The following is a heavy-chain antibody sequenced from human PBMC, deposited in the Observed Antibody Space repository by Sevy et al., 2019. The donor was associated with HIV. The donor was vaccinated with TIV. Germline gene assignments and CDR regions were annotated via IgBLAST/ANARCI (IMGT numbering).Heavy chain of an antibody. V-gene: IGHV4-39*01. CDR2: IYYSGST. Sequence: SETLSLTCTVSGGSISSSSYYWGWIRQPPGKGLEWIGSIYYSGSTYYNPSLKSRVTISVDTSENQFSLKLSSVTAADTAVYYCASAGGIYSSSLLWDYYYYGMDVWGQGTTVTVSS. CDR1: GGSISSSSYY. D-gene: IGHD6-6*01. J-gene: IGHJ6*02. CDR3: ASAGGIYSSSLLWDYYYYGMDV.